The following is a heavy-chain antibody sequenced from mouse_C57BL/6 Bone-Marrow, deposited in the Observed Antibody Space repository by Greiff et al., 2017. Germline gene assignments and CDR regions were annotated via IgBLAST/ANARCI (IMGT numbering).Heavy chain of an antibody. D-gene: IGHD2-1*01. CDR3: ARKYGNYPPYAMDY. CDR2: IDPNSGGT. Sequence: QVQLQQPGAELVKPGASVKLSCKASGYTFTSYWMHWVKQRPGRGLEWIGRIDPNSGGTKYNEKFKSKAKLTVDTSSSTAYMQLSSLTSEDSAVYYCARKYGNYPPYAMDYWGQGTSVTVSS. V-gene: IGHV1-62-3*01. J-gene: IGHJ4*01. CDR1: GYTFTSYW.